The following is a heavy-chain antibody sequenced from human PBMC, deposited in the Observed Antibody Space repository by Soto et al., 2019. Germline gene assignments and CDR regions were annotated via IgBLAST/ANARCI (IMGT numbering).Heavy chain of an antibody. CDR1: GGTCIRYA. CDR2: VIPIFGTA. Sequence: QVQLVQSGAEVKKPVSSVHLSCKASGGTCIRYAISWVRQAPGQGLEWMGVVIPIFGTANYAKKFQGRVTSTADASTSTAYMELSSLSSEDTAVYYCDSKPAPRYYDYGMDVWGQGTTVTVSS. CDR3: DSKPAPRYYDYGMDV. D-gene: IGHD3-22*01. V-gene: IGHV1-69*12. J-gene: IGHJ6*02.